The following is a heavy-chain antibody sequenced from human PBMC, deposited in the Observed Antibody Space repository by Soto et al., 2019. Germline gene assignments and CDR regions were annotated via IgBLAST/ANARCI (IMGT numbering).Heavy chain of an antibody. CDR3: ARGNGRILTGYWFDP. J-gene: IGHJ5*02. V-gene: IGHV3-20*01. CDR1: GFTFDDYG. D-gene: IGHD3-9*01. CDR2: INWNGGST. Sequence: GGSLRLSCAASGFTFDDYGMSWVRQAPGKGLEWVSGINWNGGSTGYADSVKGRFTISRDNAKNSLYLQMNSLRAEDTALYHCARGNGRILTGYWFDPWGQGTLVTVSS.